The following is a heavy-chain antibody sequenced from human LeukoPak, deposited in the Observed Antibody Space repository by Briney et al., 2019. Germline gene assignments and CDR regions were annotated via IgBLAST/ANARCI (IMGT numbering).Heavy chain of an antibody. Sequence: GASVKVSCKASGYTFTSYDINWVRQATGQGLEWMGWMNPNSGNTGYAQKFQGRVTMTRNTSISTAYMELSSLRSDDTAVCYCARDGYGSGSYRFPNNWFDPWGQGTLVTVSS. CDR3: ARDGYGSGSYRFPNNWFDP. CDR1: GYTFTSYD. D-gene: IGHD3-10*01. J-gene: IGHJ5*02. V-gene: IGHV1-8*01. CDR2: MNPNSGNT.